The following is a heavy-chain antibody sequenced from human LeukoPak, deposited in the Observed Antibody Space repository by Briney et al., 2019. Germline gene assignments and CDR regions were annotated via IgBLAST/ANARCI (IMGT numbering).Heavy chain of an antibody. Sequence: SETLSLTCTVSGGSISSYYWSWIRQPPGKGLEWIGYIYYSGSTYYNPSLKSRVTISVDTSKNQFSLKLSSVTAADTAVYYCARESGGDYDFWSGYYTFDYWGQGTLVTVSS. CDR3: ARESGGDYDFWSGYYTFDY. D-gene: IGHD3-3*01. CDR1: GGSISSYY. J-gene: IGHJ4*02. CDR2: IYYSGST. V-gene: IGHV4-59*12.